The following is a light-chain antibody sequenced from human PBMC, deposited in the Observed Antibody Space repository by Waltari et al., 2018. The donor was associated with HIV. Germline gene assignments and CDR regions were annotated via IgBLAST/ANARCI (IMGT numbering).Light chain of an antibody. J-gene: IGKJ1*01. V-gene: IGKV4-1*01. CDR1: QSVFYSSNNKNY. CDR2: WAS. CDR3: QQYFSTPWT. Sequence: DIVMTQSPYSLAVSLGERATINCKSSQSVFYSSNNKNYLAWYQQKPGQPPKLLIYWASTRESGVPERFSGSESGTDFTLTISSLQAEDVAVYYCQQYFSTPWTFGQGTKVEIK.